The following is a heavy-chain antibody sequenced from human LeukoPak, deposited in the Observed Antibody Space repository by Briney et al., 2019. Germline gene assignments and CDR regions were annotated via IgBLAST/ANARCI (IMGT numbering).Heavy chain of an antibody. CDR1: GYSFTNYW. V-gene: IGHV5-51*01. D-gene: IGHD2-2*01. CDR3: ARQSDRCSNTRWLIDY. Sequence: GESLKISCKGSGYSFTNYWIGWVRQMPGKGLECMGIIYPGDSDTRYSPSFQGQVTISADKSISTAYLQWSSLKASDTAMYYCARQSDRCSNTRWLIDYWGQGTLVTVSS. J-gene: IGHJ4*02. CDR2: IYPGDSDT.